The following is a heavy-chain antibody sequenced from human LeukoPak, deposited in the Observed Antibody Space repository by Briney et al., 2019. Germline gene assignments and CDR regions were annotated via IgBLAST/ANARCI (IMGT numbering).Heavy chain of an antibody. V-gene: IGHV3-23*01. J-gene: IGHJ6*02. CDR1: GFTFSSYA. D-gene: IGHD2-2*02. CDR3: AKAVPLKTYQLLYNHYYYYYGMDV. Sequence: PGGSLRLSCAASGFTFSSYAMSWVRQAPGKGLEWVSAISGSGGSTYYADSVKGRFTISRDNSKNTLYLQMNSLRAEDTAVYYCAKAVPLKTYQLLYNHYYYYYGMDVWGQGTTVTVSS. CDR2: ISGSGGST.